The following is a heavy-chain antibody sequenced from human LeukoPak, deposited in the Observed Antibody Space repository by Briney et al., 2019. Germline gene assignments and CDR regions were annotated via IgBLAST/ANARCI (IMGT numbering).Heavy chain of an antibody. J-gene: IGHJ5*02. D-gene: IGHD4-17*01. CDR1: GFTFSGSA. CDR2: IKSKANSYAT. V-gene: IGHV3-73*01. Sequence: GGSLRLSCAASGFTFSGSAMHWVRQASGKGLEWVGRIKSKANSYATAYAASVKGRFTISRDDSKNTAYLQMNSLKTEDTAVYYCTRHVYGDYLEHYNWFDPWGQGTLVTVSS. CDR3: TRHVYGDYLEHYNWFDP.